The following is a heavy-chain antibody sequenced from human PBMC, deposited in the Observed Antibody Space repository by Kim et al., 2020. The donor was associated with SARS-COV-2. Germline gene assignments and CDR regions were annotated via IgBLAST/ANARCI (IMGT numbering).Heavy chain of an antibody. Sequence: ASVKVSCKASGYTFTDFLMHWVRQAPGQGLEWMGWINPNSGGTYYAQKFQGRVAMTRDTSINTVYMELNSLTSDDTAMFYCARNELGSTEGGWG. J-gene: IGHJ6*01. CDR2: INPNSGGT. D-gene: IGHD1-26*01. CDR1: GYTFTDFL. V-gene: IGHV1-2*02. CDR3: ARNELGSTEGG.